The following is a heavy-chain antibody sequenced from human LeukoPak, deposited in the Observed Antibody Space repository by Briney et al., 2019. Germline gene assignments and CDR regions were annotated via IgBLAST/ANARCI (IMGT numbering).Heavy chain of an antibody. J-gene: IGHJ4*02. CDR2: IYYSGST. D-gene: IGHD2-2*01. CDR1: GGSISSYY. V-gene: IGHV4-59*01. Sequence: SETLSLTCTVSGGSISSYYWSWIRQPPGKGLEWIGYIYYSGSTNYNPSLKRRVTISVDTSKNQFSLKLSSVTAADTAVYYCARASRYQLLRWGQGTLVTVSS. CDR3: ARASRYQLLR.